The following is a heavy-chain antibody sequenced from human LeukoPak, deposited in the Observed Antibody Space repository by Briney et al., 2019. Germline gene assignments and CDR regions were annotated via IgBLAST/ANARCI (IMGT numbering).Heavy chain of an antibody. V-gene: IGHV1-18*01. CDR3: ARARGDRSGYYRY. D-gene: IGHD3-22*01. Sequence: ASVKVSCKTSGYTFTKYGISWVRQAPGQGPEWMGWISAYGGNTIYAQKLQDRLTLTTETSTDTAHMELRSLRSDDTAVYFCARARGDRSGYYRYWGQGTLVTVSS. CDR1: GYTFTKYG. CDR2: ISAYGGNT. J-gene: IGHJ4*02.